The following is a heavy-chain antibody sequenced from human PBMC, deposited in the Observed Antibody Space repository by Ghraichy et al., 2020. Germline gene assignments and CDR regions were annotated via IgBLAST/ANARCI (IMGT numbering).Heavy chain of an antibody. V-gene: IGHV3-21*01. Sequence: GGSLRLSCAASGFPFSIYTMNWVRQAPGEGLEWVSSISSSANHIYYADSLKGRFTVSRDNAKNSLFLQMNSLRAEDTAVYYCVKTPGDYHYYFDYWGQGTLVTVSS. D-gene: IGHD4-17*01. J-gene: IGHJ4*02. CDR2: ISSSANHI. CDR1: GFPFSIYT. CDR3: VKTPGDYHYYFDY.